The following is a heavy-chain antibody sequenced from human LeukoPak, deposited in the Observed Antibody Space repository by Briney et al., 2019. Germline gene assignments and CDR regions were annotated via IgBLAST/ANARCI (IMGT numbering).Heavy chain of an antibody. V-gene: IGHV3-21*01. CDR1: GFTFSSYS. Sequence: PGGSLRLSCAASGFTFSSYSMNWVRQAPGKGLEWVSSISSGSSYSYYADSVRGRFTLSRDNAKNSLYLQMNSLRAEDTAVYYCARDHTEGAFDIWGQGTMVTVSS. J-gene: IGHJ3*02. CDR2: ISSGSSYS. CDR3: ARDHTEGAFDI.